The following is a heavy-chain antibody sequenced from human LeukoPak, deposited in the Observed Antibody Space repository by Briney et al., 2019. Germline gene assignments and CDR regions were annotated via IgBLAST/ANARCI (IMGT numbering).Heavy chain of an antibody. J-gene: IGHJ4*02. Sequence: SETLSLTCTVSGASISSYYWGWIRQPPGKGLEWIGYIYYSGNTNYDPSLKSRVTTSVDTSKNHFSLKMSSVTAADTAVYFCARGGSSSGPFDFWGQGTLVTVSS. D-gene: IGHD6-19*01. CDR1: GASISSYY. CDR3: ARGGSSSGPFDF. V-gene: IGHV4-59*01. CDR2: IYYSGNT.